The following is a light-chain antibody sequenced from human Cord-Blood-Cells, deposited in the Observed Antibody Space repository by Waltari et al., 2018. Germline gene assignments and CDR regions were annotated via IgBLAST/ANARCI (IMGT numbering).Light chain of an antibody. CDR3: QQSYSTPRT. J-gene: IGKJ1*01. Sequence: DIQMTQSPSSLSASVGDRVTITCRASQSISSYLDWYQQKPGKAPKLLIYAASSLQSGVPSMFRGSGAWTDFTLTSSSLQPEDFATYYCQQSYSTPRTFGQGTKVEIK. CDR1: QSISSY. V-gene: IGKV1-39*01. CDR2: AAS.